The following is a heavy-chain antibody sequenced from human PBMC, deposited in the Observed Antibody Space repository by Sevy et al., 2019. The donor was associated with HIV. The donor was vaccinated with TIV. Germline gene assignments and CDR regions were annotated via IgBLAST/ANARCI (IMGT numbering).Heavy chain of an antibody. Sequence: SETLSLTCTVSGGSITSFYWNWIRQPPGKGLEWMANIYYNGHINYNPSLKSRVTLSLDMSKNQFSLRLSSVTAADTAMYYCEGENAWGRGYTWGQGTLVTVSS. CDR3: EGENAWGRGYT. CDR2: IYYNGHI. D-gene: IGHD6-25*01. CDR1: GGSITSFY. J-gene: IGHJ5*02. V-gene: IGHV4-59*08.